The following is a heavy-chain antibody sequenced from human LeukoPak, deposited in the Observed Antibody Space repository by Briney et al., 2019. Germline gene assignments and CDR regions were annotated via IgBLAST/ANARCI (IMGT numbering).Heavy chain of an antibody. J-gene: IGHJ4*02. CDR3: ARGPRYDSSGYYYFDY. Sequence: SETLSLTCTVSGGSISSSSYYWGWIRQPPGKGLEWIGYIYYSGTTNYNPSLKSRVTISLDTSKNQFSLKLSSVTAADTAVYYCARGPRYDSSGYYYFDYWGQGTLVTVSS. D-gene: IGHD3-22*01. CDR2: IYYSGTT. CDR1: GGSISSSSYY. V-gene: IGHV4-61*05.